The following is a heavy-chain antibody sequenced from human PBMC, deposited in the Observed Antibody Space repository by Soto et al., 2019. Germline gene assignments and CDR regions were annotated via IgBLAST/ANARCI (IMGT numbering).Heavy chain of an antibody. Sequence: PGGSLRLSCAASGFTFSSYSMNWVRQAPGKGLERVSSISSSSSYIYYADSVKGRFTISRDNAKNSLYLQMNSLRAEDTAVYYCASLYCSGGSCYPFDYWGRGALVTVSS. CDR2: ISSSSSYI. CDR3: ASLYCSGGSCYPFDY. V-gene: IGHV3-21*01. D-gene: IGHD2-15*01. CDR1: GFTFSSYS. J-gene: IGHJ4*02.